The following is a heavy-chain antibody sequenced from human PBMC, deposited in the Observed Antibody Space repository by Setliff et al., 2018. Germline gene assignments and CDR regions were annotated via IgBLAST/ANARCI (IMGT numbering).Heavy chain of an antibody. CDR3: AKHGAYNDFLTGYNFYYDMDV. CDR1: GFTFSSYS. V-gene: IGHV3-48*04. J-gene: IGHJ6*02. CDR2: ISSSSSTI. Sequence: GGSLRLSCAASGFTFSSYSMNWVRQAPGKGLEWVSYISSSSSTIYYADSVKGRFTITRDNAKNSLYRQMNSLRAEDTAVYYCAKHGAYNDFLTGYNFYYDMDVWGQGTTVTVSS. D-gene: IGHD3-9*01.